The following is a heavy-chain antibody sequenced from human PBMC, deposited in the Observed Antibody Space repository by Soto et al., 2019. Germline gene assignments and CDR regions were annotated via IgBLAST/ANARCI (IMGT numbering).Heavy chain of an antibody. CDR1: GFTFDDYA. D-gene: IGHD3-10*01. CDR2: ISGSGGST. V-gene: IGHV3-23*01. Sequence: GGSLRLSCAASGFTFDDYAMHWVRQAPGKGLEWVSIISGSGGSTYYADSVEGRFTISGDNSKNTLYLQMNSLRAEDTAVYYCSYGSGSPAYYYYGMDVRGQGTTVTVSS. J-gene: IGHJ6*02. CDR3: SYGSGSPAYYYYGMDV.